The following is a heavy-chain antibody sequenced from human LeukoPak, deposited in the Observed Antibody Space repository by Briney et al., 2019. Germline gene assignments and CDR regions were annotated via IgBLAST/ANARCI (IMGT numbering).Heavy chain of an antibody. J-gene: IGHJ3*01. V-gene: IGHV6-1*01. CDR2: TYYRSKWYN. CDR1: GDSVSSNRAA. CDR3: ARDLSTMLVL. D-gene: IGHD4/OR15-4a*01. Sequence: SQTLPLTFAISGDSVSSNRAAWHWITQSPSRGLEWLGRTYYRSKWYNDYAVSVKSRITINPDTSKNQFSLQLNSVTPEDTAVYYCARDLSTMLVLWGQGTMVTVSS.